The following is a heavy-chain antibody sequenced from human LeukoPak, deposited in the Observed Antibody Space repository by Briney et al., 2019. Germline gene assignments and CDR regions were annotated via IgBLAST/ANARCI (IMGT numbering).Heavy chain of an antibody. CDR2: IKSKTDGGTT. Sequence: KPGGSLRLSCAASGFTFNNAWMSWVRQAPGKGLEWVGRIKSKTDGGTTDYAAPVKGRFTISRDDSKNTLYPQMNSLKTEDTAVYYCTTHSGYSYASYWGQGTLVTVSS. D-gene: IGHD5-18*01. V-gene: IGHV3-15*01. CDR1: GFTFNNAW. CDR3: TTHSGYSYASY. J-gene: IGHJ4*02.